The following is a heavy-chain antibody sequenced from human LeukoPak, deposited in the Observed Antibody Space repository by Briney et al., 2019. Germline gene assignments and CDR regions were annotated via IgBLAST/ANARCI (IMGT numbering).Heavy chain of an antibody. V-gene: IGHV1-24*01. Sequence: ASVKVSCKVSGYTLTELSMHWVRQAPGKGLEWMGGFDPEDGETIYAPKFQGRVTMTEDTSTDTAYMELSSLRSEDTAVYYCVCGTNKPYAFDIWGQWTMVTVSS. CDR2: FDPEDGET. D-gene: IGHD1-14*01. J-gene: IGHJ3*02. CDR1: GYTLTELS. CDR3: VCGTNKPYAFDI.